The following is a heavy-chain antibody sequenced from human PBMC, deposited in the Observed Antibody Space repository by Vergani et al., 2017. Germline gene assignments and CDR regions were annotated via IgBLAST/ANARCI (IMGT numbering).Heavy chain of an antibody. CDR3: ASKGGACRAAYCHSYDF. Sequence: QVQLQESGPGLVKPSETLSLTCTVSGDSVISTDYHWGWIRQPPGKGLEWIGSMDYSGSTAYNPSLECRISISFGTPKNQLSLRLTSVTAADTAVYYCASKGGACRAAYCHSYDFWGPGTLVGVSS. CDR2: MDYSGST. V-gene: IGHV4-39*01. J-gene: IGHJ4*02. D-gene: IGHD2-15*01. CDR1: GDSVISTDYH.